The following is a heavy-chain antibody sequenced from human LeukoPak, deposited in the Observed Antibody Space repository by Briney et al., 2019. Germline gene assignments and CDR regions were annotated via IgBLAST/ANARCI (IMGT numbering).Heavy chain of an antibody. CDR2: IKEDGSEK. J-gene: IGHJ4*02. CDR1: GFTFSSYW. CDR3: ARDVMALFDY. D-gene: IGHD5-24*01. Sequence: GGSLRLSCVASGFTFSSYWMSWVRQAPGKGLEWVANIKEDGSEKYYVDSVKGRFTISRDNAKNSLYLQMNSLRAEDTAVYYCARDVMALFDYWGQGTLVTVSS. V-gene: IGHV3-7*01.